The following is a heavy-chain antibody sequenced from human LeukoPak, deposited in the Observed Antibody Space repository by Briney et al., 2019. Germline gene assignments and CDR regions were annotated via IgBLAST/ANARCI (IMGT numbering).Heavy chain of an antibody. V-gene: IGHV3-30*02. Sequence: GRSLRLSCAASGFTFDDYAMHWVRQAPGKGPEWVAFIRYDGSNKYYADSVKGRFTISRDNSKNTLYLQMNSLRAEDTAVYYCAKDQEAETPFDYWGQGSLVTVSS. CDR1: GFTFDDYA. CDR3: AKDQEAETPFDY. CDR2: IRYDGSNK. J-gene: IGHJ4*02.